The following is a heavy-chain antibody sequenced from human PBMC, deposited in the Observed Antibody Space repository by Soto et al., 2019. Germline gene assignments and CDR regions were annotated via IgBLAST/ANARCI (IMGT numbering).Heavy chain of an antibody. CDR2: INHSGST. CDR3: ARDWLEPPYYYYGMDV. CDR1: GGSFSGYY. Sequence: SETLSLTCAVYGGSFSGYYWSGIRQPPGKGLEWIGEINHSGSTNYNPSLKSRVTISVDTSKNQFSLKLSSVTAADTAVYYCARDWLEPPYYYYGMDVWGQGTTVTVSS. D-gene: IGHD5-12*01. J-gene: IGHJ6*02. V-gene: IGHV4-34*01.